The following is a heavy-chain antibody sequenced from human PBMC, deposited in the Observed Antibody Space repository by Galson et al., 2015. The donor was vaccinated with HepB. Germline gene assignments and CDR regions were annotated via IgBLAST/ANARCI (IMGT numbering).Heavy chain of an antibody. D-gene: IGHD4-17*01. CDR3: VRPRGAGAGDYQNWYFDL. V-gene: IGHV3-30-3*01. CDR1: GFSFNHFP. CDR2: ISYTGSYT. J-gene: IGHJ2*01. Sequence: SLRLSCAASGFSFNHFPMHWVRQAPGKGLEWVAVISYTGSYTGYADFGRGRFTISRDNSKNALYLQMNSLRVKDTALYYCVRPRGAGAGDYQNWYFDLWGRGTLVTVSS.